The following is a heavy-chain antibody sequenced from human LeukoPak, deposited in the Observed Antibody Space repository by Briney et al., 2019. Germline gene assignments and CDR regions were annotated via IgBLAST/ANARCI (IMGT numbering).Heavy chain of an antibody. J-gene: IGHJ5*02. CDR3: AKDPAPDYGDYFWRWFDP. CDR2: ISYDGSNK. Sequence: GGSLRLSCAASGFTFSSYGMHWVRQAPGKGLEWVAVISYDGSNKYYADSVKGRFTISRDNSKNTLYLQMNSLRAEDTAVYYCAKDPAPDYGDYFWRWFDPWGQGTLVTVSS. D-gene: IGHD4-17*01. V-gene: IGHV3-30*18. CDR1: GFTFSSYG.